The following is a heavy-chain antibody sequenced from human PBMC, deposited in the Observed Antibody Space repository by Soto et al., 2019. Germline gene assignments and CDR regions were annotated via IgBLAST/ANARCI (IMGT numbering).Heavy chain of an antibody. CDR1: GGTFSSYA. Sequence: QVQLVQSGAEVKKPGSSVKVSCKASGGTFSSYAISWVRQAPGQGLEWMGGIIPIFGTANYAQKFQGRVTITADESTSTAYMELSSLRSEATAMYYCARVWYGGNHDIYAFDIWGQWTMVTVSS. D-gene: IGHD4-17*01. CDR2: IIPIFGTA. J-gene: IGHJ3*02. CDR3: ARVWYGGNHDIYAFDI. V-gene: IGHV1-69*01.